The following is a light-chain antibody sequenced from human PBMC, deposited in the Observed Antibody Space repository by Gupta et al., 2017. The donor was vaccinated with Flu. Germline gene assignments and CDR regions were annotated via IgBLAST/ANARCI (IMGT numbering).Light chain of an antibody. CDR1: SSDVGGYNY. V-gene: IGLV2-14*01. J-gene: IGLJ1*01. CDR3: SSYTSSSTLV. CDR2: EVT. Sequence: SALTQPATLSGSPGPSITISCTGTSSDVGGYNYVSWYQQHPGKAPKLMIYEVTNRPSGVSNRFSGSKSGNTASLTISGLQAEDEADYYCSSYTSSSTLVFGTGTKVTVL.